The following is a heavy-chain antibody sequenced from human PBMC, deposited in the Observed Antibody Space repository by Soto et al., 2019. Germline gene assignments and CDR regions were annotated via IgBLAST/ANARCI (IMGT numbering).Heavy chain of an antibody. Sequence: QVQLVQSGAEVKKPGSSVKVSCKASGGTFSSYTISWVRQAPGQGLEWMGRIIPILGIANYAQKFQGRVTITADKSTSRAYMELSSLRSDDTAVYYCARVVVGTTVTRWHDWGQGTLVTVSS. CDR3: ARVVVGTTVTRWHD. CDR1: GGTFSSYT. V-gene: IGHV1-69*02. CDR2: IIPILGIA. D-gene: IGHD4-17*01. J-gene: IGHJ4*02.